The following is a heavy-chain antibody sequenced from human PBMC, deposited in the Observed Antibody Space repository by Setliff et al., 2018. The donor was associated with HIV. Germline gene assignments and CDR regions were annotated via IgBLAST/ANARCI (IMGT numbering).Heavy chain of an antibody. V-gene: IGHV4-38-2*01. CDR1: GYSISSGYY. J-gene: IGHJ4*02. Sequence: SETLSLTCAVSGYSISSGYYWGWIRQPPGKGLEWIGSIYHSGSTYNNPSLKSRVTISVDTSKNQFSLKLTSVTAADTAVYYCARTLRAAGMGYFDYWGQGTQVTVSS. CDR3: ARTLRAAGMGYFDY. CDR2: IYHSGST. D-gene: IGHD1-20*01.